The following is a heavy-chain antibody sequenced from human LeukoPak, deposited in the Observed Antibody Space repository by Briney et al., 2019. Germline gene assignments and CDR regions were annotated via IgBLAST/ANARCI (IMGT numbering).Heavy chain of an antibody. J-gene: IGHJ4*02. V-gene: IGHV1-69*13. CDR3: AREEIWYHDSSGPGDY. Sequence: SVKVSCKASGGTFSSYAISWVRQAPGQGLEWMGGIIPIFGTANYAQKFQGRVTITADESTSTAYMELSSLRSEDTAVYYCAREEIWYHDSSGPGDYWGQGTLVTVSS. D-gene: IGHD3-22*01. CDR2: IIPIFGTA. CDR1: GGTFSSYA.